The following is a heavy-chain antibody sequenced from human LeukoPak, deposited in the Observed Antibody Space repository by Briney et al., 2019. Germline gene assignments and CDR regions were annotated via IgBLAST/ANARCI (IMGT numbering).Heavy chain of an antibody. Sequence: GGSLRLSCAASGFTFSSYGMHWVRQAPGKGLEWVAVIWYDGSKKYHADSVEGRFTISRDNSKNTLYLQMNSLRAEDTAVYYCAKGGGNSGKDAFDIWGQGTMVTVSS. J-gene: IGHJ3*02. CDR3: AKGGGNSGKDAFDI. D-gene: IGHD4-23*01. V-gene: IGHV3-33*06. CDR2: IWYDGSKK. CDR1: GFTFSSYG.